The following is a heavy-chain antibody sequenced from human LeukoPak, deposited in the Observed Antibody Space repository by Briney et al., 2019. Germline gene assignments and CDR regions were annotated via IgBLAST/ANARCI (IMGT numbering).Heavy chain of an antibody. CDR1: GYTLTELS. D-gene: IGHD3-3*01. J-gene: IGHJ4*02. CDR3: ATDWSGLSSHY. CDR2: FDPEDGET. Sequence: ASVKVSCKVSGYTLTELSMHWVRRAPGKGLERMGGFDPEDGETIHAQKFQGRVTMTEDTSTDTAYMELSSLRSEDTAVYYCATDWSGLSSHYWGQGTLITVSS. V-gene: IGHV1-24*01.